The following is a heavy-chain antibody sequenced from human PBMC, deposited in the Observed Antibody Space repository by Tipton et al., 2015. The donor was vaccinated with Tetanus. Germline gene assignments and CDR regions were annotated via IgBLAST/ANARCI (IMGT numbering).Heavy chain of an antibody. CDR2: INHSGST. J-gene: IGHJ5*02. Sequence: TLSLTCAVYGGSFSGYYWSWIRQPPGKGLEWIGEINHSGSTNYNPSLKSRVTISVDTSKNQFSLKLSSVTAADTAVYYCAGGDGRPAGGDIVVVPAAIHNWFDPWGQGTLVTVSS. CDR3: AGGDGRPAGGDIVVVPAAIHNWFDP. V-gene: IGHV4-34*01. CDR1: GGSFSGYY. D-gene: IGHD2-2*02.